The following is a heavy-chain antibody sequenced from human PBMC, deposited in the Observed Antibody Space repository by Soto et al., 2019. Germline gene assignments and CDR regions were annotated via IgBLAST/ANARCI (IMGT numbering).Heavy chain of an antibody. CDR3: ARAYYDYIWGSYRYTVFDY. J-gene: IGHJ4*02. CDR2: IYYSGST. V-gene: IGHV4-59*08. Sequence: PSETLSLTCAVYGGSFSGYYWSWIRQPPGKGLEWIGYIYYSGSTNYNPSLKSRVTISVDTSKNQFSLKLSSVTAADTAVYYCARAYYDYIWGSYRYTVFDYWGQGTLVTV. CDR1: GGSFSGYY. D-gene: IGHD3-16*02.